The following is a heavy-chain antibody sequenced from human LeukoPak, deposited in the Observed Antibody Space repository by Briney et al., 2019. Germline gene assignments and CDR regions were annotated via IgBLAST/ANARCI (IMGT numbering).Heavy chain of an antibody. CDR2: IYHSGST. CDR1: GYSISSGYY. V-gene: IGHV4-38-2*02. D-gene: IGHD3-22*01. J-gene: IGHJ6*03. Sequence: SETLSLTCTVSGYSISSGYYWGWIRLPPGKGLEWIGSIYHSGSTYYNPSLKSRVTISVDTSKNQFSLKLSSVTAADTAVYYCARAGRDSSGYPYYYYYMDVWGKGTTVTVSS. CDR3: ARAGRDSSGYPYYYYYMDV.